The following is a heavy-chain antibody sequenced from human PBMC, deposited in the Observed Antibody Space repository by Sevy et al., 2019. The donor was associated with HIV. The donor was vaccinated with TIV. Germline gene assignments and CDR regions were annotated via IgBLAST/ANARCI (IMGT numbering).Heavy chain of an antibody. CDR3: ATGDTAMITDLDY. CDR2: IDSGGLT. D-gene: IGHD5-18*01. Sequence: GGCLRLSCGASGFSFSNNAMNWVRQAPGKGPEWVSGIDSGGLTYYADSVKGRFTISRDNSMEMLFLQMNSLRRDDTAVYYWATGDTAMITDLDYWGQGTLVTVSS. V-gene: IGHV3-23*01. J-gene: IGHJ4*02. CDR1: GFSFSNNA.